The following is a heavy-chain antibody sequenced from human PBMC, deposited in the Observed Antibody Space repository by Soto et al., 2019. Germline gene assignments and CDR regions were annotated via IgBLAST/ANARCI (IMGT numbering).Heavy chain of an antibody. J-gene: IGHJ5*02. D-gene: IGHD3-3*01. CDR3: ARERAYDFWSGYYHRWFDP. Sequence: SETLSLTCAVSGYSISSGYYWSWIRQPPGKGLEWIGEINHSGSTNYNPSLKSRVTISVDTSKNQFSLKLSSVTAADTAVYYCARERAYDFWSGYYHRWFDPWGQGTLVTVSS. CDR1: GYSISSGYY. CDR2: INHSGST. V-gene: IGHV4-34*01.